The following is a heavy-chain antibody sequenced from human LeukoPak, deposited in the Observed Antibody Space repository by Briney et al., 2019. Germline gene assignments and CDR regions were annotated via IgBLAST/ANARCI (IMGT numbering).Heavy chain of an antibody. CDR2: LSGSGDSA. Sequence: GGSLRLSCAASGFTFSSYAMSWVRQAPGKGLEWVSGLSGSGDSAHYADSVKGRFTISRDNSKNALYLQMNSLRAEDTAVYYCAKSPMDVWGKGTTVTVSS. V-gene: IGHV3-23*01. CDR1: GFTFSSYA. J-gene: IGHJ6*03. CDR3: AKSPMDV.